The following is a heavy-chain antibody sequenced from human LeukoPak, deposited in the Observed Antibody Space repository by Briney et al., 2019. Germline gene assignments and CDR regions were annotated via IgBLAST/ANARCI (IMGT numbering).Heavy chain of an antibody. V-gene: IGHV1-69*08. CDR2: IIPLLGTT. J-gene: IGHJ5*02. CDR1: GCTVSDYS. D-gene: IGHD5-12*01. Sequence: ASVMVSCKASGCTVSDYSISWVRQAPGQGLEWMGRIIPLLGTTHCAQNFQGRFTMTADKSTTSVYIELSSLRSEDTAVYYCVRSGYDYDWFDPWGQGTLVTVSS. CDR3: VRSGYDYDWFDP.